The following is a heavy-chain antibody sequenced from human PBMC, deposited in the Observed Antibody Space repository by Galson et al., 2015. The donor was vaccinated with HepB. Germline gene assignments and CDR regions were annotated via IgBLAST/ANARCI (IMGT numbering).Heavy chain of an antibody. CDR3: SLHGDFSAFDI. D-gene: IGHD3-3*01. CDR1: GGAISSGDYY. V-gene: IGHV4-30-4*01. Sequence: TLSLTCTVSGGAISSGDYYWSWIRQPPGKGLEWVGYIYYSGSTYYNPSLKSRVTISVDTSKNQFSLKLSSVTPADTAVYYCSLHGDFSAFDIWGQGTMVTVSS. J-gene: IGHJ3*02. CDR2: IYYSGST.